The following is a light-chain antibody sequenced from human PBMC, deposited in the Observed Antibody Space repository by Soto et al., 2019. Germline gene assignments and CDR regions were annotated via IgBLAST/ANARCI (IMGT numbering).Light chain of an antibody. CDR3: MQSIKLVT. CDR2: EAS. CDR1: QSLLYSDRETF. Sequence: EIVLTQTPVSLSVTPEQPASISCKSSQSLLYSDRETFLYWYLQRPGQPPHLLIYEASKRFSGVPERFSGSGSGTEFTLKISRVEAEDVGVYYCMQSIKLVTFGGGTRVEIK. J-gene: IGKJ4*01. V-gene: IGKV2D-29*01.